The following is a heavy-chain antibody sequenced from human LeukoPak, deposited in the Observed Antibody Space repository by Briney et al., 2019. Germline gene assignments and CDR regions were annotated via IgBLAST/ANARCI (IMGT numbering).Heavy chain of an antibody. CDR2: IYTSGST. D-gene: IGHD3-9*01. Sequence: SETLSLTCTVSGGSISSYYWSWIRQPAGKGLEWIGRIYTSGSTNYNPSLKSRVTISVDTSKNQFSLKLSSVTAADTAVYYCARATLDYDILTGHNWFDPWGQGTLVTVSS. J-gene: IGHJ5*02. CDR1: GGSISSYY. CDR3: ARATLDYDILTGHNWFDP. V-gene: IGHV4-4*07.